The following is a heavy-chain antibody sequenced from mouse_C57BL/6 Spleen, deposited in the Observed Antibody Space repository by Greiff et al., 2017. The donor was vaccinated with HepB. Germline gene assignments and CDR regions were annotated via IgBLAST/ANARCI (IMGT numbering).Heavy chain of an antibody. Sequence: VQLVESGAELVRPGASVKLSCKASGYTFTDYYINWVKQRPGQGLEWIARIYPGSGNTYYNEKFKGKATLTAEKSSSTAYMQLSSLTSEDSAVYFCARTGSRDYWGQGTTLTVSS. CDR3: ARTGSRDY. J-gene: IGHJ2*01. CDR1: GYTFTDYY. CDR2: IYPGSGNT. D-gene: IGHD1-1*01. V-gene: IGHV1-76*01.